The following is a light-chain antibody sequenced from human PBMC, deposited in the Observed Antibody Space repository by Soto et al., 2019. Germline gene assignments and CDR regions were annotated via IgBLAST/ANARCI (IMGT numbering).Light chain of an antibody. CDR3: LQRRKLPVT. CDR2: DAS. CDR1: QSVSSY. J-gene: IGKJ4*02. V-gene: IGKV3-11*01. Sequence: EIVLTQSPATLSLSPGERATLSCRASQSVSSYLAWYQQKPGQAPRLLIYDASNRATGIPARFSGSGSGTDCSLTISSLEPEDFAVYYCLQRRKLPVTVGGGTKVQIK.